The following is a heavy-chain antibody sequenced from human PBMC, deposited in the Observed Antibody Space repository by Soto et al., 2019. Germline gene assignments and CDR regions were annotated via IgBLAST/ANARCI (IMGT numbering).Heavy chain of an antibody. CDR2: ISYDGSNK. Sequence: QVQLVESGGGVVQPGRSLRLSCAASGFTFSSYGMHWVRLAPGKGLEWVAVISYDGSNKYYADSVKGRFTISRDNSKNTLYLQMNSLRAEDTAVYYCAKDLGSGWPNYYYGMDVWGQGTTVTVSS. J-gene: IGHJ6*02. CDR1: GFTFSSYG. CDR3: AKDLGSGWPNYYYGMDV. D-gene: IGHD6-19*01. V-gene: IGHV3-30*18.